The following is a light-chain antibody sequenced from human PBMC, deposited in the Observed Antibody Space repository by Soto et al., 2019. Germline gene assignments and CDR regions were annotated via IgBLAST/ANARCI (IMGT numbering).Light chain of an antibody. V-gene: IGKV1-6*01. CDR1: QDIGND. CDR2: AAS. J-gene: IGKJ2*01. Sequence: AIQMTQSPSSLSASVGDRVTITCRASQDIGNDLGWYQQKPGKAPKLLIYAASSLESGVPSRFSGSGSGTVFTLTISTLQPEGLAPYYCQQDNNPPYTFGQGSRLETK. CDR3: QQDNNPPYT.